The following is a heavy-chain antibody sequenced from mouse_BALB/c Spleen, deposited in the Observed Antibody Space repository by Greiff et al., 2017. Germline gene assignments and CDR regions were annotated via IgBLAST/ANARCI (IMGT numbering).Heavy chain of an antibody. D-gene: IGHD1-1*01. J-gene: IGHJ4*01. Sequence: QVQLQQSGAELARPGASVKMSCKASGYTFTSYTMHWVKQRPGQGLEWIGYINPSSGYTNYNQKFKDKATLTADKSSSTAYMQLSSLTSEDSAVYYCARSITTVVANYYAMDYWGQGTSVTVSS. CDR2: INPSSGYT. CDR3: ARSITTVVANYYAMDY. CDR1: GYTFTSYT. V-gene: IGHV1-4*01.